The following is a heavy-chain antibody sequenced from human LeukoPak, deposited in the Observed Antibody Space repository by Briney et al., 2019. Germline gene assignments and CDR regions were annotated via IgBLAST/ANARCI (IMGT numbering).Heavy chain of an antibody. Sequence: SETLSLTCTVSGGSLSSYYWSWIRQPPGKGLEWIGYIYYSGSTNYNPSLKSRVTISVDTSKNQFSLKLSSVTAADTAVYYCARDCGCECYQNAFDIWGQGTMVTVSS. CDR1: GGSLSSYY. D-gene: IGHD2-21*01. V-gene: IGHV4-59*01. CDR2: IYYSGST. J-gene: IGHJ3*02. CDR3: ARDCGCECYQNAFDI.